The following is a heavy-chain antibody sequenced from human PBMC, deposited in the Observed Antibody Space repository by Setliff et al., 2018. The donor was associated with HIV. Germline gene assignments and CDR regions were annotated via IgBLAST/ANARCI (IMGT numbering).Heavy chain of an antibody. V-gene: IGHV4-39*01. CDR2: IYYSGST. D-gene: IGHD3-22*01. CDR3: ARSRLHYYDSSGYYPSYFDY. Sequence: PSETLSLTCTVSGGSISSSSYYWGWIRQPPGKGLEWIGSIYYSGSTYYNPSLKSRVTISVDTSKNQFSLKLSSVTAADTAVYYCARSRLHYYDSSGYYPSYFDYWGQGTLVTVSS. CDR1: GGSISSSSYY. J-gene: IGHJ4*02.